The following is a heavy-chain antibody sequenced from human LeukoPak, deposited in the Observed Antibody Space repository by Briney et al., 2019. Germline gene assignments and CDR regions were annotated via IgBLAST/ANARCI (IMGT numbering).Heavy chain of an antibody. D-gene: IGHD4-23*01. V-gene: IGHV3-53*05. J-gene: IGHJ4*02. CDR2: IYSGGST. Sequence: PGGSLRLSCAASGFTVSSNYMSWVRQAPGKGLEWVSVIYSGGSTYYADSVKGRFTISRDNSKNTLYLQMNSLRAEDTAVYYCARDPGGPDYYFDYWGQGTLVTVSS. CDR1: GFTVSSNY. CDR3: ARDPGGPDYYFDY.